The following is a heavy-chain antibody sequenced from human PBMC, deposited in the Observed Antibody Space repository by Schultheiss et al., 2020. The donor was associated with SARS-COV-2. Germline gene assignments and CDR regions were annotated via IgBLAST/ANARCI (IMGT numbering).Heavy chain of an antibody. V-gene: IGHV4-30-4*08. Sequence: SETLSLTCTVSGGSISSGGYYWSWIRQHPGKGLEWIGYIYYSGSTYYNPSLKSRVTISVDTSKNQFSLKLSSVTAADTAVYYCARVGYSYGQMDYWGQGTLVTVSS. CDR2: IYYSGST. CDR3: ARVGYSYGQMDY. CDR1: GGSISSGGYY. D-gene: IGHD5-18*01. J-gene: IGHJ4*02.